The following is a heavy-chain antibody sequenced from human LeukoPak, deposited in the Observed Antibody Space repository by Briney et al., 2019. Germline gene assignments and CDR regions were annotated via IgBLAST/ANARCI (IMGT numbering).Heavy chain of an antibody. Sequence: GGSLRLSCAASGFTFSDYYMTWLRQAPGKGLEWLSYISNSGTTVFYADSVKGRFTVSRDNAKNSLYLQMNSLRAEDTAVYYCARRYFDYWGQGTLVTVSS. V-gene: IGHV3-11*04. CDR2: ISNSGTTV. J-gene: IGHJ4*02. CDR1: GFTFSDYY. CDR3: ARRYFDY.